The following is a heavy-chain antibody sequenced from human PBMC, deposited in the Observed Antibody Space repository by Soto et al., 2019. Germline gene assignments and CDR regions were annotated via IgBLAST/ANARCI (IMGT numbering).Heavy chain of an antibody. CDR2: MNPNSGNT. V-gene: IGHV1-8*01. Sequence: QVQLVQSGAEVKKPGASVKVSCKASGYTFTSYDINWVRQATGQGLEWMGWMNPNSGNTAYAQKFLVRVTLTRNTSISTAYMELSSLRAEDTAVYYCARERTRGFDPWGQGTLVTVSS. J-gene: IGHJ5*02. CDR1: GYTFTSYD. CDR3: ARERTRGFDP.